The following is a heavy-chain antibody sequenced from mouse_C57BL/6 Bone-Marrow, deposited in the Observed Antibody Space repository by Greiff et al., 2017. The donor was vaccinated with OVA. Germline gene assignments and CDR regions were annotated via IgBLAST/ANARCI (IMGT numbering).Heavy chain of an antibody. D-gene: IGHD2-1*01. CDR3: TRDNYGNYLYYAMDY. V-gene: IGHV5-9-1*02. Sequence: EVKLVESGEGLVKPGGSLKLSCAASGFTFSSYAMSWVRQTPEKRLEWVAYISSGGDYIYYADTVKGRFTISRDNARNTLYLQMSSLKSEDTAMYYCTRDNYGNYLYYAMDYWGQGTSVTVSS. J-gene: IGHJ4*01. CDR1: GFTFSSYA. CDR2: ISSGGDYI.